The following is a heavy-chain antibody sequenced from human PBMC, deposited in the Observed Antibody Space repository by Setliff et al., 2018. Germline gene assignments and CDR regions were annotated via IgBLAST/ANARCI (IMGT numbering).Heavy chain of an antibody. V-gene: IGHV1-18*01. CDR3: ARFGGSCSSSSCYASDL. CDR1: GYTFTNYG. Sequence: ASVKVSCKASGYTFTNYGFTWVRQAPGQGLEWMGVIITNTGKTSYPKKFQGRVTMTTDTYTGTGYMELRSLTSDDTAVYFCARFGGSCSSSSCYASDLWGQGTMVTVS. J-gene: IGHJ3*01. D-gene: IGHD2-2*01. CDR2: IITNTGKT.